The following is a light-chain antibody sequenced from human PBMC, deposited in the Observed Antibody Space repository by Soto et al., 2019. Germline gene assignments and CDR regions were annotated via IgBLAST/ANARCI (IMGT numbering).Light chain of an antibody. CDR3: QQYNNWPMYT. J-gene: IGKJ2*01. CDR2: GAS. Sequence: EIVMTQSPATLSVSPGERATLSCRASQSVSSNLAWYQQKPGQAPRLLISGASIRATGIPVRFSGSGSGTEFTLSISSLQSEDFAVYYCQQYNNWPMYTVGQGTRLETK. CDR1: QSVSSN. V-gene: IGKV3-15*01.